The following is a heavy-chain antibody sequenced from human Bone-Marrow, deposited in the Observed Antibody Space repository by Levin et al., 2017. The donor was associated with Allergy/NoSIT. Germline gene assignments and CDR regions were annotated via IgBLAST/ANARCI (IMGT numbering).Heavy chain of an antibody. CDR2: IWYDGSQK. Sequence: GESLKISCVTSGFTFRTHGMNWVRQTPGKGLEWVAVIWYDGSQKYYADSVKGRFTISRDNSKNTLWLQMKSLRVEDTAVYYCAGGDSGSYHFDFWGQGTLVTVSS. CDR3: AGGDSGSYHFDF. J-gene: IGHJ4*02. CDR1: GFTFRTHG. V-gene: IGHV3-33*01. D-gene: IGHD1-26*01.